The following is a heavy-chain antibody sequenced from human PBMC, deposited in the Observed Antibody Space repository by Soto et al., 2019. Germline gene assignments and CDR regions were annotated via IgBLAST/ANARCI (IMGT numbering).Heavy chain of an antibody. CDR3: AGRGSHPGLPSDS. CDR2: IYYSGST. V-gene: IGHV4-59*12. CDR1: GGSISSYY. Sequence: PSETLSLTCTVSGGSISSYYWSWIRQPPGKGLEWIGYIYYSGSTNYNPSLKSRVTISVDTSKNQFSLKLGSVTAADTAVYYCAGRGSHPGLPSDSWGQGTLVTVPS. J-gene: IGHJ4*02. D-gene: IGHD1-26*01.